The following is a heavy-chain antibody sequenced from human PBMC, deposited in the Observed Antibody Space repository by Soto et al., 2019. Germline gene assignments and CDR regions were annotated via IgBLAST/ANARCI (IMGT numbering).Heavy chain of an antibody. Sequence: ASVKVSCKVSVYSLTELSMHWVRQAPGKELEWMGGFDPEDGETIYAQKFQGRVTMTEDTSTDTAYMELSSLRSEDTAVYYCATELTYYYDSSDYYYYDYWGQGTLVTVSS. V-gene: IGHV1-24*01. J-gene: IGHJ4*02. CDR1: VYSLTELS. CDR3: ATELTYYYDSSDYYYYDY. CDR2: FDPEDGET. D-gene: IGHD3-22*01.